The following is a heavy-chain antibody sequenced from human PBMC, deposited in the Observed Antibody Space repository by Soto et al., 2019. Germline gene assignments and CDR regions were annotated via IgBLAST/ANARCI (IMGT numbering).Heavy chain of an antibody. D-gene: IGHD7-27*01. CDR1: GFTFSSYG. J-gene: IGHJ6*02. Sequence: QVQLVESGGGVVQPGRSLRLSCAASGFTFSSYGMHWVRQAPGKGLEWVAVIWYDGSNKYYADSVKGRFTISRDNSKNTLYLQMNSLRAEDMAVYYCARGGEGMDVWGQGTTVTVSS. V-gene: IGHV3-33*01. CDR3: ARGGEGMDV. CDR2: IWYDGSNK.